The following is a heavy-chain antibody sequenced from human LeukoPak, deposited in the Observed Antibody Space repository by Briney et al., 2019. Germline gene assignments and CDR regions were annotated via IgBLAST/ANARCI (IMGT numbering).Heavy chain of an antibody. D-gene: IGHD6-13*01. V-gene: IGHV4-59*01. J-gene: IGHJ2*01. CDR3: ARVYYSSSYDYWYFDL. CDR1: GGSIRNYY. CDR2: IYYSGST. Sequence: SETLSLTCTVSGGSIRNYYWSWIRQPPGKGLEWIGYIYYSGSTNYNPSLKSRVTISVDTSKNQFSPKLSSVTAADTAVYYGARVYYSSSYDYWYFDLWGRGTLVTVSS.